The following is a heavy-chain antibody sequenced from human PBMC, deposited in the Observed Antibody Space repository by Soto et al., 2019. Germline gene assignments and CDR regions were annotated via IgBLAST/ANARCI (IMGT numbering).Heavy chain of an antibody. V-gene: IGHV1-2*04. CDR2: INPNSGGT. CDR1: GYTFTGYY. D-gene: IGHD5-12*01. Sequence: ASVKVSCKASGYTFTGYYMHWVRQAPGQGLEWMGWINPNSGGTNYAQKFQGWVTMTRDTSISTAYMELSRLRSDDTAVYYCARAGIVATRDTYYYYYMDVWGKGTTVTVSS. J-gene: IGHJ6*03. CDR3: ARAGIVATRDTYYYYYMDV.